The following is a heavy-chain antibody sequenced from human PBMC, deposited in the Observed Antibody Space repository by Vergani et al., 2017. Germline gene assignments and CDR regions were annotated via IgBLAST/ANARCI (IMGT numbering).Heavy chain of an antibody. V-gene: IGHV3-30*02. CDR1: GFSVSNSG. CDR3: ANEGSANRIRGWLDH. Sequence: QVQLVESGGGVVQPGGSLRLSCVASGFSVSNSGMHWVRQTPGKGLAWVAFIQYDGSDIFYADFVEGRFTISRDNSKNSLYLQMRSLRFDDTAVYYCANEGSANRIRGWLDHWGQGALVTVSS. D-gene: IGHD3-10*01. CDR2: IQYDGSDI. J-gene: IGHJ4*02.